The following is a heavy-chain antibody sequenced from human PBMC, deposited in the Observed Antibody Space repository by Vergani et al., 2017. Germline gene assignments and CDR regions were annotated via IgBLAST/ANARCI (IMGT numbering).Heavy chain of an antibody. V-gene: IGHV3-33*06. J-gene: IGHJ4*02. D-gene: IGHD3-22*01. CDR1: GFTFSSYG. Sequence: QVQLVESGGGVVQPGRSLRLSCAASGFTFSSYGMHWVRQAPGKGLEWVAVIWYVGSNKYYADSVKGRFTISRDNSKNTLYLQMNSLRAEDTSVYYCAKDLYYDSSGPFDYWDQGTLVTVSS. CDR2: IWYVGSNK. CDR3: AKDLYYDSSGPFDY.